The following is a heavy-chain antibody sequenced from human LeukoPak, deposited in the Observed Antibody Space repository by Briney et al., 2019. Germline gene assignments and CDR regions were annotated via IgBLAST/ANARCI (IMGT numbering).Heavy chain of an antibody. CDR2: INPSGGST. D-gene: IGHD3-22*01. J-gene: IGHJ4*02. V-gene: IGHV1-46*01. CDR1: GYTFTSYY. Sequence: ASVKVSCKASGYTFTSYYMHWVRQAPGQGLEWMGIINPSGGSTSYAQKFQGRVTMTRDMSTSTDYMELSSLRSEDTAVYYCARDYKSYYYDSSGYYYHLVDCGYWGQGTLVTVSS. CDR3: ARDYKSYYYDSSGYYYHLVDCGY.